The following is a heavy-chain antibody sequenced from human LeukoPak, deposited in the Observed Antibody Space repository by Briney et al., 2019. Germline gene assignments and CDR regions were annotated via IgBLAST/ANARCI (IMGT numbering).Heavy chain of an antibody. Sequence: SETLSLTCAVYGGSFSGYYWSWIRQPPGKGLEWIGEINHSGSTNYNPSLKSRVTISVDTSKNQFSLKLSSVTAADTAVYYCARGIPYYYYMDVWGKGTTVTVSS. J-gene: IGHJ6*03. CDR2: INHSGST. CDR1: GGSFSGYY. CDR3: ARGIPYYYYMDV. V-gene: IGHV4-34*01.